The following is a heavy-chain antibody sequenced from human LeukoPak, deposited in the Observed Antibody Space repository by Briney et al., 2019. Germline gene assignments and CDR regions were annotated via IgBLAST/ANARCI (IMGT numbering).Heavy chain of an antibody. CDR2: ISSSSSTI. J-gene: IGHJ4*02. CDR1: GFTFSSYS. D-gene: IGHD3-22*01. V-gene: IGHV3-48*04. Sequence: GGSLRLSCAASGFTFSSYSMNWVRQAPGKGLEWVSYISSSSSTIYYADSVKGRFTISRDNAKNSLYLQMNSLRAEDTAVYYCARDTPNYYDSSGYTLWGQGTLVTVSS. CDR3: ARDTPNYYDSSGYTL.